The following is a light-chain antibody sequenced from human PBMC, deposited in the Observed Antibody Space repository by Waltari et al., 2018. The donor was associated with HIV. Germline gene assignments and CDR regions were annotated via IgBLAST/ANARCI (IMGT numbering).Light chain of an antibody. Sequence: DIVMTQSPDSLAVSLGERAPINCKSSQSVLFSSQNKNYLAWYQQTPGQTPKLLISWASARESGVPDRFSGGVSGTDFTLTISSLQAEDVAVYFCQQYFISPPTFGRGTKLEI. CDR1: QSVLFSSQNKNY. J-gene: IGKJ2*01. CDR2: WAS. CDR3: QQYFISPPT. V-gene: IGKV4-1*01.